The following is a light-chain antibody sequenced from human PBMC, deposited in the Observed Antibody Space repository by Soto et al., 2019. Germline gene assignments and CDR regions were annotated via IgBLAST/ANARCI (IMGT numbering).Light chain of an antibody. CDR2: GNS. CDR1: SSNIGAGFE. V-gene: IGLV1-40*01. CDR3: QSYDNNSDYV. Sequence: SVLTQPPSVSAAPGQRVTISCTGSSSNIGAGFEVHWYQQLPGTAPKLLIYGNSNRPSGVPDRFSGSKSGTSASLAITGLRAEDEADYYCQSYDNNSDYVFGTGTKVTVL. J-gene: IGLJ1*01.